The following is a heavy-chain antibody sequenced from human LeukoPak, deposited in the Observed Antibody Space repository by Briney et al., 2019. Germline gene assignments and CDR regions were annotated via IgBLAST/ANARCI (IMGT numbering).Heavy chain of an antibody. V-gene: IGHV3-23*01. J-gene: IGHJ4*02. CDR3: AKDFGPLGGSDYDSSNYYRLDY. CDR2: ISDSGGST. CDR1: GFTFSSYA. D-gene: IGHD3-22*01. Sequence: GGSLRLSCAASGFTFSSYAMSWVRQAPGKGLEWVSTISDSGGSTYYADSVKGRFTFSRDNSENTLYLQMNSLRAEDTAVYYCAKDFGPLGGSDYDSSNYYRLDYWGQGTLVTVSS.